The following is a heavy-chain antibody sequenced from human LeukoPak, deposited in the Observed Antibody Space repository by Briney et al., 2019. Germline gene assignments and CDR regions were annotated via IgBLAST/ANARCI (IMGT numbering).Heavy chain of an antibody. Sequence: SETLSLTCTVSGGSISSYYWSWIRQPPGKGLEWIGYIYYSGSTNYNPSLKSRVTISVDTSKNQFSLKLSSVTAADTAVYYCARDRAHYYDSSGYFDYWGQGTLVTVSS. J-gene: IGHJ4*02. CDR1: GGSISSYY. D-gene: IGHD3-22*01. V-gene: IGHV4-59*01. CDR3: ARDRAHYYDSSGYFDY. CDR2: IYYSGST.